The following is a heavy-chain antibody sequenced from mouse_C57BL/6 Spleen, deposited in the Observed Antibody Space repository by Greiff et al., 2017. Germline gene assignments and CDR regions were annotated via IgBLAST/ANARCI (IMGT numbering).Heavy chain of an antibody. CDR3: AREGYYDYDWFAY. V-gene: IGHV1-80*01. J-gene: IGHJ3*01. CDR1: GYAFSSYW. Sequence: VEPGASVKISCKASGYAFSSYWMNWVKQRPGKGLEWIGQIYPGDGDTNYNGKFKGKATLTADKSSSTAYMQLSSLTSEDSAVYFCAREGYYDYDWFAYWGQGTLVTVSA. D-gene: IGHD2-4*01. CDR2: IYPGDGDT.